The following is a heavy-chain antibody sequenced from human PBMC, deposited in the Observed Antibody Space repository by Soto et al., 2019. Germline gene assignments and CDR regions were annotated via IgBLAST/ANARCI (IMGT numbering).Heavy chain of an antibody. J-gene: IGHJ3*02. Sequence: GGSLRLSCAASGFTFSSYSMNWVRQAPGKGLEWVSYISSSSSTIYYADSVKGRFTISRDNAKNSLYLQMNSLRAEDTAVYYCAREAVAGTDASDIWGQGTMVTVSS. CDR1: GFTFSSYS. CDR2: ISSSSSTI. V-gene: IGHV3-48*01. CDR3: AREAVAGTDASDI. D-gene: IGHD6-19*01.